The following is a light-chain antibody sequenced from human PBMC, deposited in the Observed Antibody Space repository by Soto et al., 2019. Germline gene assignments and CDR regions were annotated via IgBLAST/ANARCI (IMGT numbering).Light chain of an antibody. CDR3: QQFHSYSPT. J-gene: IGKJ1*01. CDR1: QSVSSW. Sequence: DIQMTQSPSTLSASVGDRVTFTCRASQSVSSWLAWYQQKQGKAPKLLIYDASTLESGVPSRFSGSGSGTEFTLTITSLQPDDFATYYCQQFHSYSPTFVQGTKVELK. CDR2: DAS. V-gene: IGKV1-5*01.